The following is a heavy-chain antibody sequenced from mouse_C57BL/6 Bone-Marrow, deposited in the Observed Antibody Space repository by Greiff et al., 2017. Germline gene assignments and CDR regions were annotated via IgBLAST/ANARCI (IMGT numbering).Heavy chain of an antibody. Sequence: VQLQQSGPELVKPGASVKISCKASGYSFTDYNMNWVTQSNGKSLEWIGVINPNYGTTSYNQKFKGKATLTVDQSSNKAYMQLNSLTAEDSAVYYCAGAPIYDGYYWFAYWGQGTLVTVSA. D-gene: IGHD2-3*01. CDR1: GYSFTDYN. CDR2: INPNYGTT. J-gene: IGHJ3*01. V-gene: IGHV1-39*01. CDR3: AGAPIYDGYYWFAY.